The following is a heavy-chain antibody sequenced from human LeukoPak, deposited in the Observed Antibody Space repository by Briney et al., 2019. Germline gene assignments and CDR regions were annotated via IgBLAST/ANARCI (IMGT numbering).Heavy chain of an antibody. V-gene: IGHV1-18*04. Sequence: GASVKVSCKGSGYTFTSYGISWVRQAPGQGLEWMGWISAYNGNTNYAQKLQGRVTMTTDTSTSTAYMELRSLRSDDTAVYYCARDTYCDSTSCRFTQAQYWGQGTLVTVSS. J-gene: IGHJ1*01. CDR3: ARDTYCDSTSCRFTQAQY. D-gene: IGHD2-2*01. CDR2: ISAYNGNT. CDR1: GYTFTSYG.